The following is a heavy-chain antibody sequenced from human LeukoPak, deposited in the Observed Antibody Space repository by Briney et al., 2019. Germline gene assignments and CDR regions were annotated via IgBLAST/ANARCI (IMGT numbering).Heavy chain of an antibody. D-gene: IGHD3-10*01. V-gene: IGHV4-61*05. CDR2: IYYSGST. Sequence: NPSETLSLTCTVSGGSISSSSYYWGWIRQPPGKGLEWIGYIYYSGSTNYNTSLKSRVTISVDTSKNQFSLKLASVTAADTAVYYCARVEEGYGSGRRENYYYYYMDVWGKGTTVTISS. CDR3: ARVEEGYGSGRRENYYYYYMDV. J-gene: IGHJ6*03. CDR1: GGSISSSSYY.